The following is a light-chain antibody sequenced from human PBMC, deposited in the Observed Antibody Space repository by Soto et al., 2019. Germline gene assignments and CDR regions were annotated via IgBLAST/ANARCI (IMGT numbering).Light chain of an antibody. CDR1: QSVSSTY. CDR3: HQYGSSPWT. J-gene: IGKJ1*01. Sequence: EIALTQSPGTLSLSPGERVTLSCRASQSVSSTYLAWYQHKPGQAPRLLIYGAFSRATGIPDRFSGSGSGTDFTLTISRLEHEDFAVYYCHQYGSSPWTFGQGTNVDIK. CDR2: GAF. V-gene: IGKV3-20*01.